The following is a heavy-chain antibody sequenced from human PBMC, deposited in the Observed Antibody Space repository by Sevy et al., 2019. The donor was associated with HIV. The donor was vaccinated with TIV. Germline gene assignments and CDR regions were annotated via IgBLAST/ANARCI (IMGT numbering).Heavy chain of an antibody. J-gene: IGHJ6*02. CDR3: ATTKGGRYCSGGSCYPGYYYYGMDV. V-gene: IGHV1-24*01. Sequence: ASVKVSCKVSGYTLTELSMHWVRQAPGKGLEWMGGFDPEDGETIYPQKFQGRVTMTEDTSTDTAYMELSSLRSEDTAVYYCATTKGGRYCSGGSCYPGYYYYGMDVWGQGTTVTVSS. CDR2: FDPEDGET. CDR1: GYTLTELS. D-gene: IGHD2-15*01.